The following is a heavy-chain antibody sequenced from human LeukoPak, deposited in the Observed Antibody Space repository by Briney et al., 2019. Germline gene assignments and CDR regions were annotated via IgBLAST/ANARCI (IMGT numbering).Heavy chain of an antibody. D-gene: IGHD3-22*01. V-gene: IGHV3-23*01. J-gene: IGHJ4*02. CDR3: AKAGLRSSGYYQFDY. CDR2: ISGSGGST. Sequence: GGSLRLSCAASGFTFSSYEMNWVRQAPGKGLEWVSAISGSGGSTYYADSVKGRFTISRDNSKNTLYLQMNSLRAEDTAVYYCAKAGLRSSGYYQFDYWGQGTLVTVSS. CDR1: GFTFSSYE.